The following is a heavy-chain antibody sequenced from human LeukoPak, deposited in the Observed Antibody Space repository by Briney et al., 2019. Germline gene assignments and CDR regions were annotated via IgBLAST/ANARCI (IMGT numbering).Heavy chain of an antibody. CDR3: ARYLWAAATTWFDP. CDR2: INHSGSA. Sequence: SETLSLTCAVYGGSFSAYYWSWIRQPPGKGLEWIGEINHSGSANYNPSLKSRVTISVDTSKNQFFLNLSSVTAADTAVYYCARYLWAAATTWFDPWGQGILVTVSS. J-gene: IGHJ5*02. V-gene: IGHV4-34*01. CDR1: GGSFSAYY. D-gene: IGHD6-13*01.